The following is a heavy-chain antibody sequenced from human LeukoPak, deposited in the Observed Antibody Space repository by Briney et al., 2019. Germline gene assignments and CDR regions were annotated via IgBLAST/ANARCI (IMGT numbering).Heavy chain of an antibody. CDR1: GFTFSNYA. CDR2: ISGSGGST. J-gene: IGHJ4*02. CDR3: AKDSRVYNWNPDYFDY. V-gene: IGHV3-23*01. D-gene: IGHD1-20*01. Sequence: PGGSLRLSCAASGFTFSNYAMSWVRQAPGKGLEWVSAISGSGGSTYYADSVKGRFTISRDNSKNTLYLQMNSLRAEDTAVYYCAKDSRVYNWNPDYFDYWGQGTLVTVSS.